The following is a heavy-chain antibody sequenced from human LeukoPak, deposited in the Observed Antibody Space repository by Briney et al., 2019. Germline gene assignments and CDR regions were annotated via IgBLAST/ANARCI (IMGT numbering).Heavy chain of an antibody. CDR3: ARFEVYDSSGYYFDY. CDR2: IYYSGST. D-gene: IGHD3-22*01. CDR1: GGSISSYY. J-gene: IGHJ4*02. Sequence: SETPSLTCTVSGGSISSYYWSWLRQPPGKGLEWIGYIYYSGSTNYNPSLKSRVTISVDTSKNQFSLKLSSVTAADTAVYYCARFEVYDSSGYYFDYWGQGTLVTVSS. V-gene: IGHV4-59*01.